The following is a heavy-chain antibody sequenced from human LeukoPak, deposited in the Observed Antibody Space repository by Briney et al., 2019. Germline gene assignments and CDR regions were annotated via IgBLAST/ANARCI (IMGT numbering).Heavy chain of an antibody. D-gene: IGHD6-19*01. CDR3: ARAVSGRFDY. CDR1: GGSMSPYH. J-gene: IGHJ4*02. CDR2: IYYSGST. Sequence: SETLSLTCTVSGGSMSPYHWGWIRQPPGKGLEWTGYIYYSGSTNYNPSLKSRVTISVDTSKNQFSPKLSSVTAADTAIYYCARAVSGRFDYWGQGTLVTVSS. V-gene: IGHV4-59*08.